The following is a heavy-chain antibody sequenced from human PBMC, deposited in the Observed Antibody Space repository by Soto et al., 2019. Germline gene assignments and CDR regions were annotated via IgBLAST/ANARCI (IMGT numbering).Heavy chain of an antibody. J-gene: IGHJ6*02. Sequence: ASVKVSCKVSGYILTELSMHWVRQAPGKGLEWMGGFDPEDGETIYAQKFQGRVTMTEDTSTDTAYMELSSLRSEDTAVYYCATLLVQYFYYGMDVWGQGTTVTVSS. CDR2: FDPEDGET. CDR3: ATLLVQYFYYGMDV. V-gene: IGHV1-24*01. CDR1: GYILTELS.